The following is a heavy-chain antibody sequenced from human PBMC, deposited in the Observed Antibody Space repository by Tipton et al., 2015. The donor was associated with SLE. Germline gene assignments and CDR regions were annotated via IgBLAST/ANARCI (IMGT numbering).Heavy chain of an antibody. CDR1: GGSFSGYY. CDR2: INHSGSS. V-gene: IGHV4-34*01. D-gene: IGHD3-3*01. J-gene: IGHJ4*02. CDR3: ARRYYDFWSGYYPFDY. Sequence: TLSLTCAVYGGSFSGYYWSWIRQPPGKGLEWIGEINHSGSSNYNPSLKSRLTISVDTSKKQFSLKLSSVTAADTAVYYCARRYYDFWSGYYPFDYWGQGTLVTVSS.